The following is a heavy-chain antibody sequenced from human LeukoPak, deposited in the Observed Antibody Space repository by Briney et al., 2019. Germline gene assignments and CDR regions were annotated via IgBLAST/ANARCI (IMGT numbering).Heavy chain of an antibody. Sequence: ASVKVSCKASGYTFTNYGINWVRQATGQGLEWMGWMNPNSGNTDYAQKFQGRVTITRDTSASTAYMELSSLRSEDTAVYYCAREDSLEFYAFDIWGQGTMVTVSS. CDR2: MNPNSGNT. D-gene: IGHD1-1*01. V-gene: IGHV1-8*03. CDR3: AREDSLEFYAFDI. CDR1: GYTFTNYG. J-gene: IGHJ3*02.